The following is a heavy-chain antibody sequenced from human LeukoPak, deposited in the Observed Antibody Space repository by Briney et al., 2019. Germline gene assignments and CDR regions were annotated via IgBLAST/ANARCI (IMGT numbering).Heavy chain of an antibody. CDR3: ASSVWFGELN. V-gene: IGHV4-30-4*01. J-gene: IGHJ4*02. D-gene: IGHD3-10*01. Sequence: SETLSLTCAVYGGSFSGYYWSWIRQPPGKGLEWIGYICYSGSTYYNPSLKSRVTISVDTSKNQFSLKLSSVTAADTAVYYCASSVWFGELNWGQGTLVTVSS. CDR2: ICYSGST. CDR1: GGSFSGYY.